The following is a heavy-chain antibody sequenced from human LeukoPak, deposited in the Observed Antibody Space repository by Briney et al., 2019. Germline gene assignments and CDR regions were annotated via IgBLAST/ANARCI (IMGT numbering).Heavy chain of an antibody. CDR1: GYTFTSYG. V-gene: IGHV1-18*01. CDR3: ARVRIAAALRQVPYYYMDV. CDR2: ISAYNGNT. J-gene: IGHJ6*03. D-gene: IGHD6-13*01. Sequence: ASVKVSCKASGYTFTSYGISWVRQAPGQGLEWMGWISAYNGNTNYAQKLQGRVTMTTDTSTSTAYMELRSLRSDDTAVYYCARVRIAAALRQVPYYYMDVWGKGTTVTVSS.